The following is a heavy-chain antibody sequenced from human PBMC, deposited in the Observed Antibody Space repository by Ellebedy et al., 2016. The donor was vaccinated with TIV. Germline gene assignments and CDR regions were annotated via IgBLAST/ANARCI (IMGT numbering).Heavy chain of an antibody. CDR2: INPSGGST. D-gene: IGHD2-2*01. Sequence: AASVKVSCKASGYTFTSYYMHWVRQAPGQGLEWMGIINPSGGSTSYAQKFQGRVTMTRDTSTSTVYMELSSLRSEDTAVYYCARGLVVPAARTAGYFDYWGQGTLVTVSS. CDR3: ARGLVVPAARTAGYFDY. CDR1: GYTFTSYY. J-gene: IGHJ4*02. V-gene: IGHV1-46*01.